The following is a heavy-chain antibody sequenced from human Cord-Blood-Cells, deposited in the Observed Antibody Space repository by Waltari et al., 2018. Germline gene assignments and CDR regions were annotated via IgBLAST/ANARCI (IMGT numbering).Heavy chain of an antibody. CDR3: ARRRVGATRSAFDI. J-gene: IGHJ3*02. Sequence: QVQLQQWGAGLLKPSETLSLTCAVYGGSFSGYYWSWIRQPPGKGLEWIGEINHSGSTNYNPSLKSRVTISVDTSKNQFSLKLSSVTAADTAVYYCARRRVGATRSAFDIWGQGTMVTVSS. D-gene: IGHD1-26*01. CDR2: INHSGST. CDR1: GGSFSGYY. V-gene: IGHV4-34*01.